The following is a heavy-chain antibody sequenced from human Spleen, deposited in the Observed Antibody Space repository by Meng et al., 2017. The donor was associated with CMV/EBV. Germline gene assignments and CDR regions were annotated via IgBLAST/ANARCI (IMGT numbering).Heavy chain of an antibody. CDR3: ARDRGRYCSGGSCYSALDY. CDR2: ISYDGSDK. J-gene: IGHJ4*02. D-gene: IGHD2-15*01. Sequence: FSSYAMHWVRQAPGKGLEWVAVISYDGSDKYYADSVKGRFTIFRDNSKNTVYLQMNSLRAEDTTVYYCARDRGRYCSGGSCYSALDYWGQGTLVTVSS. CDR1: FSSYA. V-gene: IGHV3-30*04.